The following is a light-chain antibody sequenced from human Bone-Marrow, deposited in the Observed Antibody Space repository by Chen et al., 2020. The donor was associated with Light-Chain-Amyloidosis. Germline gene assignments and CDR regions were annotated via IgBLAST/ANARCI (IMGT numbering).Light chain of an antibody. V-gene: IGKV3-20*01. CDR3: QQDGESETWT. J-gene: IGKJ1*01. CDR2: STA. Sequence: IVLTQSPGTLSLSPGERATLSCRTSHSVSSSYLAWYQQKSGQAPRLLIYSTARRAPGIPDRFRGSRSTTDFTLTINGLEPEDFAVYACQQDGESETWTFGKGTKVEIK. CDR1: HSVSSSY.